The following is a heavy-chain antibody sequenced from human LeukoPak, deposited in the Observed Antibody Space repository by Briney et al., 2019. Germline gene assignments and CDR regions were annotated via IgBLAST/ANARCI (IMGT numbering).Heavy chain of an antibody. CDR3: AKAPYYYDSSGYYYYFDY. Sequence: PGGSLRLSCAASGFTFSSYTMNWVRQAPGKGLEWVSYISSSSSTIYYADSVKGRFTISRDNAKNSLYLQMNSLRAEDTAVYYCAKAPYYYDSSGYYYYFDYWGQGTLVTVSS. D-gene: IGHD3-22*01. CDR2: ISSSSSTI. CDR1: GFTFSSYT. J-gene: IGHJ4*02. V-gene: IGHV3-48*01.